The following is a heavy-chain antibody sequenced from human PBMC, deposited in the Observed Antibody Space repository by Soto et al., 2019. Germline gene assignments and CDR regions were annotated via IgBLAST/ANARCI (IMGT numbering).Heavy chain of an antibody. Sequence: SETLSLTCTVSGGSISSSSYYWGWIRQPPGKGLEWIGSIYYSGSTYYNPSLKSRVTISVDTSKNQFSLKLSSVTAADTAVYYCARPAGTTGTTAFDIWGQGTMVTVSS. CDR2: IYYSGST. CDR3: ARPAGTTGTTAFDI. D-gene: IGHD1-1*01. J-gene: IGHJ3*02. V-gene: IGHV4-39*01. CDR1: GGSISSSSYY.